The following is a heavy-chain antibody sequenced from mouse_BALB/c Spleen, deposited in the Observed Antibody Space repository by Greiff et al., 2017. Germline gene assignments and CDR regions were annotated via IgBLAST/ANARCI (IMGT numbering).Heavy chain of an antibody. CDR1: GFTFSSYG. Sequence: EVQLVESGGGLVQPGGSLKLSCAASGFTFSSYGMSWVRQTPDKRLELVATINSNGGSTYYPDSVKGRFTISRDNAKNTLYLQMSSLKSEDTAMYYFARLQYYAMDYWGQGTSVTVSS. CDR3: ARLQYYAMDY. V-gene: IGHV5-6-3*01. J-gene: IGHJ4*01. CDR2: INSNGGST.